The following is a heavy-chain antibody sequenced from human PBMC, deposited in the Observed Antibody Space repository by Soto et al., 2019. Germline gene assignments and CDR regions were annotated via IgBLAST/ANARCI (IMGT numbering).Heavy chain of an antibody. CDR2: ISYNGVTK. V-gene: IGHV3-30*18. CDR3: AKAPWAYLDYLLPADF. J-gene: IGHJ4*02. D-gene: IGHD3-9*01. Sequence: GGSLRLSCTASGLTFSSYGMHWVRQAPGKGLEWVALISYNGVTKSYINSVKGRFTVSRDNSNNTLYLHMKSLRPEDTAVYYCAKAPWAYLDYLLPADFWGQGTLVTVSS. CDR1: GLTFSSYG.